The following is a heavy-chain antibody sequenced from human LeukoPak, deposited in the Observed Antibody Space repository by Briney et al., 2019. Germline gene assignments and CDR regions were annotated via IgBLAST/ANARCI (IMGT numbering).Heavy chain of an antibody. CDR3: AKSIEYSTSGKVDY. V-gene: IGHV3-23*01. Sequence: GGSLRLSCAAPGFTFSSYAMSWVRQAPGKGLEWVSGIIGSGGSIYYADSVKGRFTISRDNSENTLYLQMSSLRAEDTAIYYCAKSIEYSTSGKVDYWGQGTLVTVSS. CDR1: GFTFSSYA. D-gene: IGHD6-6*01. J-gene: IGHJ4*02. CDR2: IIGSGGSI.